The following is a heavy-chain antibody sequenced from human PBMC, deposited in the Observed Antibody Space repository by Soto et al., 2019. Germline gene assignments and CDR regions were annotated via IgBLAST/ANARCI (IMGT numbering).Heavy chain of an antibody. V-gene: IGHV5-10-1*01. CDR3: ARRSSSWSPYFDL. J-gene: IGHJ2*01. CDR2: IDPSDSYT. Sequence: GESLKISCQGSGYSFTSYWISWVRQMPGKGLEWMGRIDPSDSYTNYSPSFQGHVTISADKSISTAYLQWSSLKASDTAMYYCARRSSSWSPYFDLWGRGTLVTVSS. CDR1: GYSFTSYW. D-gene: IGHD6-13*01.